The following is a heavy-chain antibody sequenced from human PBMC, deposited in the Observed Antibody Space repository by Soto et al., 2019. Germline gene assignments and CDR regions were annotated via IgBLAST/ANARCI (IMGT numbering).Heavy chain of an antibody. CDR1: GYTFTGYY. Sequence: ASVKVSCKASGYTFTGYYMHWVRQAPGQGLEWMGWINPNSGGTNYAQKLQGRVTMTTDTSTSTAYMELRSLRSDDTAVYYCARVRTWSGSHRWFDPWGQGTLVTVSS. D-gene: IGHD3-3*01. V-gene: IGHV1-2*02. J-gene: IGHJ5*02. CDR3: ARVRTWSGSHRWFDP. CDR2: INPNSGGT.